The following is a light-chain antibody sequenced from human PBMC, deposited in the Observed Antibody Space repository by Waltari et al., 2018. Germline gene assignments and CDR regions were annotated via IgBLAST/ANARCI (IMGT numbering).Light chain of an antibody. CDR3: SSYTSSSTPVV. CDR2: DVS. CDR1: SSDVGGYNY. Sequence: QSALTQPASVSGSPGQSITISCTASSSDVGGYNYVSWYQQHPGKAPKLMIYDVSKRPSGVSNRFSGSKSGNTASLTISGLQAEDEADYYCSSYTSSSTPVVFGGGTKLTVL. V-gene: IGLV2-14*01. J-gene: IGLJ2*01.